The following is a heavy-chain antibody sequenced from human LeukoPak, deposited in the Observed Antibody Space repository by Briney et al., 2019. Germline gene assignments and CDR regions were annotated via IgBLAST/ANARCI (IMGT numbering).Heavy chain of an antibody. D-gene: IGHD4-23*01. V-gene: IGHV5-51*01. CDR2: IYPDDSDI. CDR1: GYSFTIYW. Sequence: GESLKISCKGSGYSFTIYWIGWVRQMPGKGLEWMGVIYPDDSDIRYNPSFQGQVTFSADKSISTAYLQWGSLKASDTAVYYCARQGYGGNSEALDFWGQGTIVIVSS. CDR3: ARQGYGGNSEALDF. J-gene: IGHJ3*01.